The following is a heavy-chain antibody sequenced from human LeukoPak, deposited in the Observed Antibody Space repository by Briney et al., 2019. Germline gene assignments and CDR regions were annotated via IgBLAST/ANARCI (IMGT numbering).Heavy chain of an antibody. CDR1: GGSISSSNW. D-gene: IGHD2-2*01. CDR2: IYHSGST. V-gene: IGHV4-4*02. J-gene: IGHJ6*02. CDR3: ARVRAVPAPYYYYGMDV. Sequence: SETLSLTCAVSGGSISSSNWWSWVRQPPGKGLEWIGEIYHSGSTNYNPSLKSRVTISVDKSKNQFSLKLSSVTAADTAVYYCARVRAVPAPYYYYGMDVWGQGTTVTVSS.